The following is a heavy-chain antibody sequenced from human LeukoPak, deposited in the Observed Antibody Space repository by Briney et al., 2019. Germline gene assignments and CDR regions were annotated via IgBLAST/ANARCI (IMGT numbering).Heavy chain of an antibody. CDR2: VSYSGST. J-gene: IGHJ4*02. CDR1: DDSICGSIYF. CDR3: ARGSQTPDAGY. V-gene: IGHV4-61*03. Sequence: SETLSLTCTVSDDSICGSIYFWSWIRQPPGKGLEWIGYVSYSGSTDYSPSLKGRVAISIDMSKNHFSLKLTSVSAADTAIYYCARGSQTPDAGYWGPGILVTVSS. D-gene: IGHD6-13*01.